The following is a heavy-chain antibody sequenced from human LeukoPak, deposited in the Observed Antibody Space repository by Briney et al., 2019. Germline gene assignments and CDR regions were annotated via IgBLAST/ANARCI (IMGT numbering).Heavy chain of an antibody. V-gene: IGHV4-34*01. CDR1: GGSFSGYY. D-gene: IGHD5-24*01. Sequence: SETLSLTCAVYGGSFSGYYWSWIRQPPGKGLEWIGEINHSGSTNYNPPLKSRVTISVDTSKNQFSLKLSSVTAADTAVYYCARGGDGYNWSDYWGQGTLVTVSS. CDR3: ARGGDGYNWSDY. CDR2: INHSGST. J-gene: IGHJ4*02.